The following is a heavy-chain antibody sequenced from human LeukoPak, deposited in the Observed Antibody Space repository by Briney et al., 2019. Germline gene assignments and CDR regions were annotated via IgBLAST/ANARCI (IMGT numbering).Heavy chain of an antibody. Sequence: SETLSLTCTVPGASFNTDDQYWSWIRQSPGNGLEWIGSIHPSGMWDNNPSLESRVTMSRDTSKNQFSLNLNSVTAADTAVYFCSRGLDSRKLGYWGQGILVTVSS. J-gene: IGHJ4*02. CDR3: SRGLDSRKLGY. D-gene: IGHD3-22*01. CDR2: IHPSGMW. CDR1: GASFNTDDQY. V-gene: IGHV4-31*03.